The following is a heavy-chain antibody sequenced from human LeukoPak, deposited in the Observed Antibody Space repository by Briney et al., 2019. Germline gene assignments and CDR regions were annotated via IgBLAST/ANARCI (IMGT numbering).Heavy chain of an antibody. Sequence: GASVKVSCKASGYTLTGYYMHWVRQAPGQGLEWMGWINPNSGGTNYAQKFQGRVTMTRDTSISTAYMELSRLRSDDTAVYYCARSYYYDSSGYYYYFDYRGQGTLVTVSS. J-gene: IGHJ4*02. CDR1: GYTLTGYY. CDR3: ARSYYYDSSGYYYYFDY. CDR2: INPNSGGT. D-gene: IGHD3-22*01. V-gene: IGHV1-2*02.